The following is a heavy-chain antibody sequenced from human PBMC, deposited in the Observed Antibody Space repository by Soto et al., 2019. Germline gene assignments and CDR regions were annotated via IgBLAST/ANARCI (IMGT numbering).Heavy chain of an antibody. Sequence: ASVKVSCKASGYTFTSYDINWVRQATGQGLEWMGWMNPNSGNTGYAQKIQGRVTMTRNTSISTVYMELSSLRSEDTAVYYCASPARNYDFWSGYSFDIWGQ. J-gene: IGHJ3*02. V-gene: IGHV1-8*01. D-gene: IGHD3-3*01. CDR1: GYTFTSYD. CDR2: MNPNSGNT. CDR3: ASPARNYDFWSGYSFDI.